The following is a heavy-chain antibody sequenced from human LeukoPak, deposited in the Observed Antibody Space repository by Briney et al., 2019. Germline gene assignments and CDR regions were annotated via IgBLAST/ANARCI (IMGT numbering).Heavy chain of an antibody. V-gene: IGHV4-38-2*01. CDR1: GYSISSDYY. D-gene: IGHD3-22*01. J-gene: IGHJ4*02. CDR2: IFHSGSS. CDR3: ARVRSDYYDSTAGGFDY. Sequence: SSETLSLTCAVSGYSISSDYYWGWIRQPPGKGLEWIGSIFHSGSSFYNPSLKSRFTISVDTSKNRFPLKLSSVTAADTAVYYCARVRSDYYDSTAGGFDYWGQGTLVTVSS.